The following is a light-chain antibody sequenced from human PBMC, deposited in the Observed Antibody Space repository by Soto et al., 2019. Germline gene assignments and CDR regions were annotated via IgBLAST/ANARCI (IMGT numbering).Light chain of an antibody. CDR2: EDR. CDR1: SSDVGGYNL. Sequence: QSALTQPASVSGSPGQSITIYCTGTSSDVGGYNLVSWYQHHPGKAPKVMIYEDRERPSGVSNRFSGSKSGNTASLTISGLQAEDEADYYCCSYAGPYTWVFGGGTKLTVL. J-gene: IGLJ3*02. CDR3: CSYAGPYTWV. V-gene: IGLV2-23*01.